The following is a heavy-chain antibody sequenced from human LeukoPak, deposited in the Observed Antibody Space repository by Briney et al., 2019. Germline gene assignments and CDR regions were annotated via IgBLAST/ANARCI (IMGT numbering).Heavy chain of an antibody. V-gene: IGHV4-39*01. CDR2: IYYSGST. Sequence: PSETLSLTCTVSGGSISSSSYYWGWIRQPPGKGLEWIGSIYYSGSTYYNPSIKSRVTISVDTSKNQFSLKLSSVTAADTAVYYCARRVVVITTSPFDYWGQGTLVTVSS. D-gene: IGHD3-22*01. CDR1: GGSISSSSYY. J-gene: IGHJ4*02. CDR3: ARRVVVITTSPFDY.